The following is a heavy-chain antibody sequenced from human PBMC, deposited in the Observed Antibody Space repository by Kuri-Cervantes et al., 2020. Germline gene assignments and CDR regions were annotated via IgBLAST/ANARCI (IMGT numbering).Heavy chain of an antibody. CDR1: GGTFSSYA. V-gene: IGHV1-46*01. CDR2: INPSGGST. Sequence: ASVKVSCKASGGTFSSYAISWVRQAPGQGLEWMGIINPSGGSTSYAQKFQGRVTMTRDTSTSTVYMELSSLRSEDTAVYYCARDLDYDYVWGSYRYTARGMDVWGQGTTVTVSS. CDR3: ARDLDYDYVWGSYRYTARGMDV. D-gene: IGHD3-16*02. J-gene: IGHJ6*02.